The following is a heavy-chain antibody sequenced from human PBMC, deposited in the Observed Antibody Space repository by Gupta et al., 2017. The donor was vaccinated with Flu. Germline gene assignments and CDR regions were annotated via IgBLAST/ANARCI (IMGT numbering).Heavy chain of an antibody. CDR3: ARHGAASRQSFDI. V-gene: IGHV5-51*01. CDR2: IYPGDSDT. D-gene: IGHD6-13*01. J-gene: IGHJ3*02. Sequence: VCRLPGKGLEWMGIIYPGDSDTRYSPSFQGHVTISVDRSINTAYMQWSSLKASDTAMYYCARHGAASRQSFDIWGQGTMVTVSS.